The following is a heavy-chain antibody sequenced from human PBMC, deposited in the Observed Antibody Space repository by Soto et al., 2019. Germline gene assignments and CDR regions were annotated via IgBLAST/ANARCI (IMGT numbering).Heavy chain of an antibody. D-gene: IGHD1-26*01. J-gene: IGHJ5*02. V-gene: IGHV4-59*01. CDR1: GGSISSYY. CDR2: IYYSGST. Sequence: PSETLSLTCTVSGGSISSYYCSCIRHPPVKGLEWIVYIYYSGSTNYNPSLKSRVTISVDTSKNQFSLKLSSVTAADTAVYYCARIGSGIIVGATGWFDPWGQGTLVTVSS. CDR3: ARIGSGIIVGATGWFDP.